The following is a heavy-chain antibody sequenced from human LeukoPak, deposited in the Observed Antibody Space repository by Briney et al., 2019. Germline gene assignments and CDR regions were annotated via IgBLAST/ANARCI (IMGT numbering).Heavy chain of an antibody. V-gene: IGHV4-61*02. CDR2: IYTSGST. J-gene: IGHJ4*02. CDR3: AQDNGYNYFDY. D-gene: IGHD5-24*01. Sequence: SQTLSLTCTVSGGSISSGSYYWSWIRQPAGKGLEWIGRIYTSGSTNYNPSLKSRVTMSVDTSKNQFSLKLSSVTAADTAVYYCAQDNGYNYFDYWGQGTLVTVSS. CDR1: GGSISSGSYY.